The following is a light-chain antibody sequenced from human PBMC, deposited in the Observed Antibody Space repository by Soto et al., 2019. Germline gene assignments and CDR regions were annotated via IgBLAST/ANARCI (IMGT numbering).Light chain of an antibody. CDR1: QSISSY. CDR2: AAS. V-gene: IGKV1-39*01. J-gene: IGKJ5*01. Sequence: DIQMTQSPSSLSASVGDGVTLSCRASQSISSYVSWYQQKPGKAPKXLIYAASSLQSGVPSRFSGSGSGTDFTLTISSLQPEDAATYYCQQGSSFPITFGQGTRLEI. CDR3: QQGSSFPIT.